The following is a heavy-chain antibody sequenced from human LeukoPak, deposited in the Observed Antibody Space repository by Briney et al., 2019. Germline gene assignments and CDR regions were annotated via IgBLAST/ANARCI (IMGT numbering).Heavy chain of an antibody. CDR1: GLNVTYNY. V-gene: IGHV3-53*01. CDR2: IYSGGMT. Sequence: GGSLRLSCAASGLNVTYNYMSWVRQAPGKGLEWLSVIYSGGMTYYSDYAKGRFIISRDNSKNTLYLQMNRLRAEDTAVYYCYARPVLPAAFLPSGNYMDVWGKGTTVTVSS. J-gene: IGHJ6*03. CDR3: YARPVLPAAFLPSGNYMDV. D-gene: IGHD2-2*01.